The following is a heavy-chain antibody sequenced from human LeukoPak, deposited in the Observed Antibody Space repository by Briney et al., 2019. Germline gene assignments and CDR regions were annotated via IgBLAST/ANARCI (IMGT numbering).Heavy chain of an antibody. CDR1: GFTFSGSA. J-gene: IGHJ4*02. CDR3: TGNYYGSGSYADFDY. D-gene: IGHD3-10*01. Sequence: RGSLRLSCAASGFTFSGSALHWVRQASGKGLEWVGRIRSTANGYATAYAASVKGRFTISRDDSKNTAYLQMDRLKTEDTAVYYCTGNYYGSGSYADFDYWGQGTLVTVSS. V-gene: IGHV3-73*01. CDR2: IRSTANGYAT.